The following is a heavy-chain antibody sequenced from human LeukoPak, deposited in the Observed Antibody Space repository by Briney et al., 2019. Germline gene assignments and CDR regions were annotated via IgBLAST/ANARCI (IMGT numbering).Heavy chain of an antibody. CDR3: ATDPGYSYAYLA. D-gene: IGHD5-18*01. J-gene: IGHJ5*02. V-gene: IGHV1-2*02. Sequence: ASVKVSCKASGYTFSGYYIHWVRQAPEQGLEWMGWINPNSGGTNYAQKFQGRVTMTRDTSISTAYMELSRLRSDDTAVYYCATDPGYSYAYLAWGQGTLVTVSS. CDR1: GYTFSGYY. CDR2: INPNSGGT.